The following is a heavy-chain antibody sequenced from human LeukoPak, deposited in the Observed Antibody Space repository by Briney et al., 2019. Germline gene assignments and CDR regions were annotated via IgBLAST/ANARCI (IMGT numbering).Heavy chain of an antibody. CDR2: IYYSGST. J-gene: IGHJ4*02. D-gene: IGHD2-21*02. CDR1: GGSISSYY. CDR3: ARVGWDCGGDCYPGYYFDY. V-gene: IGHV4-59*01. Sequence: SETLSLTCTVSGGSISSYYWSWIRQPPGKGLEWIGYIYYSGSTNYNPSLKSRVTIPVDTSKNQFSLKLSSVTAADTAVYYCARVGWDCGGDCYPGYYFDYWGQGTLVTVSS.